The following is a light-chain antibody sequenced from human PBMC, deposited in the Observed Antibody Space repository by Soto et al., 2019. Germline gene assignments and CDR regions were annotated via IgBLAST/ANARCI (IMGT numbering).Light chain of an antibody. CDR2: DAS. V-gene: IGKV3-11*01. CDR1: QSVSSY. J-gene: IGKJ1*01. Sequence: IVLTHSPSTLSWSPGERATLSWVASQSVSSYLAWYQQKTGQAPRLLIYDASNRATGIPARFSGSGYGTDFNLTISSLETEDFAVYYCQQRSNWPPTFGQGTKVDIK. CDR3: QQRSNWPPT.